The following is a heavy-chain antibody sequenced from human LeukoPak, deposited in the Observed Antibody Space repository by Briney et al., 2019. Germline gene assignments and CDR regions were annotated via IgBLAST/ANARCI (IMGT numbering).Heavy chain of an antibody. CDR2: IIPIFGTA. CDR1: GYTFTSYA. D-gene: IGHD5-12*01. V-gene: IGHV1-69*06. Sequence: SVKVSCKASGYTFTSYAISWVRKAPGQGLEWMGGIIPIFGTANYAQKFQGRVTITADKSTSTAYMELSSLRSEDTAVYYCARSGKRRGYSGYDYWGQGTLVTVSS. CDR3: ARSGKRRGYSGYDY. J-gene: IGHJ4*02.